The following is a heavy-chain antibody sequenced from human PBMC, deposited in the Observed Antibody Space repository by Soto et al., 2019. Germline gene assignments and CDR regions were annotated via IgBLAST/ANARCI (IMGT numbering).Heavy chain of an antibody. D-gene: IGHD6-13*01. CDR3: ARDGVFGGYSSSSAGYYFDY. J-gene: IGHJ4*02. V-gene: IGHV1-46*01. CDR2: INPSGGST. CDR1: GYTFTSYY. Sequence: ASVKVSCKASGYTFTSYYMHWVRQAPGQGLEWMGIINPSGGSTSYAQKFQGRVTMTRDTSTSTVYMELSSLRSEDTAVYYCARDGVFGGYSSSSAGYYFDYWGQGTLVTVSS.